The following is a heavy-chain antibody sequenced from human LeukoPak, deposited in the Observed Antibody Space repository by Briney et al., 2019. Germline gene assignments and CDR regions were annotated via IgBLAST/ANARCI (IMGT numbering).Heavy chain of an antibody. J-gene: IGHJ4*02. Sequence: GESLKISCKGSGYSFTSYWAAWVRQMPGKGLEWMGIIYPGDSDTRYSPSFQGQVTISADKSISTAYLQWSSLKASDTAMYYCARAAYYYDSSGYSGYLGYWGQGTLVTVSS. CDR2: IYPGDSDT. V-gene: IGHV5-51*01. D-gene: IGHD3-22*01. CDR3: ARAAYYYDSSGYSGYLGY. CDR1: GYSFTSYW.